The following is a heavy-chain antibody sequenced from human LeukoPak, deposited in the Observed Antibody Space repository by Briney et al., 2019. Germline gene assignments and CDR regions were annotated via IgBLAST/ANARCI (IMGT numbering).Heavy chain of an antibody. V-gene: IGHV4-61*01. CDR3: AKQLGYCSDGSCYFPY. CDR1: GGSVSSGSYY. CDR2: IYYSGTT. J-gene: IGHJ4*02. D-gene: IGHD2-15*01. Sequence: MSSETLSLTCTVSGGSVSSGSYYWSWIRQPPGKGLEWIGYIYYSGTTNYNPSLKSRVTISVDTSKNQFSLKLSSVTAADTAVYYCAKQLGYCSDGSCYFPYWGQGTLVTVSS.